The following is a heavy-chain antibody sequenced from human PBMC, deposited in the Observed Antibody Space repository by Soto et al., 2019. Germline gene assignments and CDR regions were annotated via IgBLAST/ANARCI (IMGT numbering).Heavy chain of an antibody. V-gene: IGHV4-31*03. CDR1: GGSISSGGYY. Sequence: SETLSLTCTVSGGSISSGGYYWSWIRQHPGKGLEWIGYIYYSGSTYYNPSLKSRVTISVDTSKNQFSLKLSSVTAADTAVYYCARMGYGERDYYYYYGMDVWGQGTTVTVSS. D-gene: IGHD5-12*01. CDR2: IYYSGST. CDR3: ARMGYGERDYYYYYGMDV. J-gene: IGHJ6*02.